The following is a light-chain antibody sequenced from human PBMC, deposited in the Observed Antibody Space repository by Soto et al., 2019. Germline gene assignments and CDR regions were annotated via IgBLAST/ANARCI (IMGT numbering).Light chain of an antibody. Sequence: QSALTQPASVSGSPGQSITISCTGVSSVVGNYDLVSWYQQHPDKAPQLIIFGVTKRPSGVSNRFSGSKSGNTASLTISGLQTEDEADYYCCSYAGPSHYVFGTGTKVTVL. CDR1: SSVVGNYDL. CDR2: GVT. CDR3: CSYAGPSHYV. V-gene: IGLV2-23*02. J-gene: IGLJ1*01.